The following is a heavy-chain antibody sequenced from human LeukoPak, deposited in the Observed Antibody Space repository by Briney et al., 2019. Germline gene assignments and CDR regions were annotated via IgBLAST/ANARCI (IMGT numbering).Heavy chain of an antibody. J-gene: IGHJ4*02. CDR2: ISSSSSYI. CDR1: GFTFSSYS. CDR3: ATLLRLGELSLDYFDY. Sequence: GGSLRLSCAASGFTFSSYSMNWVRQAPGKGLEWVSSISSSSSYIYYADSVKGRFTISRDNAKNSLYLQMNSLRAEDTAVYHCATLLRLGELSLDYFDYWGQGTLVTVSS. D-gene: IGHD3-16*02. V-gene: IGHV3-21*01.